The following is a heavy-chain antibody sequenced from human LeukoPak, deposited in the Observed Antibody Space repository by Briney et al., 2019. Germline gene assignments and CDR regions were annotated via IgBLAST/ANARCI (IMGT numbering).Heavy chain of an antibody. V-gene: IGHV3-21*01. Sequence: GGSLRLSCGASGFTFSSYSMNWVRQAPGKGPGWVSSISGSAWTIYDTDSVKGRFTTSRDNAKNSLYLQMNSLRPEDTAVYFCTRDIRLTTDRDAFDIWGQGTMVTVSS. D-gene: IGHD1-14*01. CDR3: TRDIRLTTDRDAFDI. CDR2: ISGSAWTI. CDR1: GFTFSSYS. J-gene: IGHJ3*02.